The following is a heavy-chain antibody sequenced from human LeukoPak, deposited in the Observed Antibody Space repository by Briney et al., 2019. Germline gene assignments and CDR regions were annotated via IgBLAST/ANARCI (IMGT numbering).Heavy chain of an antibody. V-gene: IGHV3-53*01. Sequence: PGGSLRLSCAASGFTVSSNYMSWVRQAPGKGLEWVSVIYSGGSTYYSDSVKSRCAISRDTSTNTTYLQMISLQPADTAVYYCASKWFGWLLSDLWGQGTLVPLSS. D-gene: IGHD3-10*01. CDR1: GFTVSSNY. J-gene: IGHJ5*02. CDR2: IYSGGST. CDR3: ASKWFGWLLSDL.